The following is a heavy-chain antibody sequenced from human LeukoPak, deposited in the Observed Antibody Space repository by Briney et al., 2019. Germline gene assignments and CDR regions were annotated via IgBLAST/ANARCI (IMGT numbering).Heavy chain of an antibody. Sequence: PGGSLRLSCAASGFTFCSYSMNWVRQAPGKGLEWVSSISSSSYIYYADSVKGRFTISRDNAKNSLYLQMNSLRAEDTAVYYCARDRDWNSFDYWGQGTLVTVSS. CDR2: ISSSSYI. V-gene: IGHV3-21*01. J-gene: IGHJ4*02. CDR3: ARDRDWNSFDY. CDR1: GFTFCSYS. D-gene: IGHD1-1*01.